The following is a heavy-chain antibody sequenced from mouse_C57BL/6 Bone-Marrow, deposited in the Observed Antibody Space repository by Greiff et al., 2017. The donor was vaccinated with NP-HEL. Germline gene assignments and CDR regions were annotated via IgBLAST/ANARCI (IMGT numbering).Heavy chain of an antibody. CDR2: INPNNGGT. Sequence: VQLQQPGAELVKPGASVKLSCKASGYTFTDYNMDWVKQSHGKSLEWIGDINPNNGGTIYNQKFKGKATLTVDKSSSTAYMELRSLTSEDTAVYYCARHYSNYPSFDYWGQGTTLTVSS. J-gene: IGHJ2*01. V-gene: IGHV1-18*01. CDR3: ARHYSNYPSFDY. CDR1: GYTFTDYN. D-gene: IGHD2-5*01.